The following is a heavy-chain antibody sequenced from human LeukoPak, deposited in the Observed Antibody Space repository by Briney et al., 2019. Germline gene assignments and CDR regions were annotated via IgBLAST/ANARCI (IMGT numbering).Heavy chain of an antibody. CDR2: IHYSGNT. Sequence: KPSETLSLTCTVSGGSISSYYWSWIRQPPGKGLEWIGYIHYSGNTNYNPSLKSRVTISVDTSKNHFSLKLSSVTAADTAVYYCARDVYYYDSSHSRAFDIWGQGTMVTVSS. CDR1: GGSISSYY. V-gene: IGHV4-59*01. CDR3: ARDVYYYDSSHSRAFDI. D-gene: IGHD3-22*01. J-gene: IGHJ3*02.